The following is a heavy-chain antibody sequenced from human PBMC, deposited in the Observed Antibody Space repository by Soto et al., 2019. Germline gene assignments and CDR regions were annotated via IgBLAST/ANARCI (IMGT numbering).Heavy chain of an antibody. CDR2: ISAYNGNT. CDR1: GYTFTSYG. J-gene: IGHJ4*02. D-gene: IGHD3-3*01. Sequence: ASVKVSCKASGYTFTSYGISWVRQAPGQGLEWMGWISAYNGNTNYAQKLQGRVTMTTDTSTSTAYMELRSLRSDDTAVYYCVRDFRLKDDFWSGYQNFDYWGQGTLVTVSS. V-gene: IGHV1-18*01. CDR3: VRDFRLKDDFWSGYQNFDY.